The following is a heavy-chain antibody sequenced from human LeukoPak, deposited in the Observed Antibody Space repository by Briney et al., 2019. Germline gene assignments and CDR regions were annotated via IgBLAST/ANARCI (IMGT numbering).Heavy chain of an antibody. D-gene: IGHD3-22*01. Sequence: ASMKVSCKASGYTFTIYGISWVRQAPGQGLEWMGWISAYNGNTNYAQKLQGRVTMTTDTSTSTAYVELRSLRSDDTAVYYCARAVFDITMIVVVITLDAFDIWGQGTMVTVSS. CDR2: ISAYNGNT. CDR1: GYTFTIYG. CDR3: ARAVFDITMIVVVITLDAFDI. V-gene: IGHV1-18*01. J-gene: IGHJ3*02.